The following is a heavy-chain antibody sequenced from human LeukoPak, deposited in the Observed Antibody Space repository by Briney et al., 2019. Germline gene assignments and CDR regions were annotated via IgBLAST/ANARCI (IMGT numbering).Heavy chain of an antibody. CDR2: ISSSSGYI. CDR3: AKGGYSSGWFGAFDI. V-gene: IGHV3-21*01. D-gene: IGHD6-19*01. Sequence: GGSLRLSCEASGFTFSNYNMNWVRQAPGKGLEWISSISSSSGYIYYADSLKGRFTISRDNAKNSLFLQMNSLRAEDTAVYYCAKGGYSSGWFGAFDIWGQGTMVTVSS. CDR1: GFTFSNYN. J-gene: IGHJ3*02.